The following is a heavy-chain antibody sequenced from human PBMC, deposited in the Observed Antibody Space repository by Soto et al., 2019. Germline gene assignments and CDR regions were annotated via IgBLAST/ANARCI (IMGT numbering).Heavy chain of an antibody. CDR3: ARDLYYYDSSAYYGY. CDR1: GFTFSSYN. Sequence: EVQLVESGGGLVKPGGSLRLSCAASGFTFSSYNINWVRQAPGKGLEWVSSISSSSSYIYYADSVKGRFTISRDNAKNSLYLQLTSLRAEDTAVYYCARDLYYYDSSAYYGYWGQGTLVTVSS. J-gene: IGHJ4*02. V-gene: IGHV3-21*01. D-gene: IGHD3-22*01. CDR2: ISSSSSYI.